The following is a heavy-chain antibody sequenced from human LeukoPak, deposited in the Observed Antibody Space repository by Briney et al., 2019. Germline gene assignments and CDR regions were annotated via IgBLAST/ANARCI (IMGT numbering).Heavy chain of an antibody. D-gene: IGHD2-15*01. Sequence: ASVKVSCKTSGYSFTSYGVTWVRQAPGQGLEWMGWIGGYTGHTNYVQKFQGRVTMTTDTSTSTAYMELRSLTSDDTAVYYCARDGSCSGGSCAMDGWFDPWGQGTLVTVSS. CDR3: ARDGSCSGGSCAMDGWFDP. CDR1: GYSFTSYG. V-gene: IGHV1-18*01. CDR2: IGGYTGHT. J-gene: IGHJ5*02.